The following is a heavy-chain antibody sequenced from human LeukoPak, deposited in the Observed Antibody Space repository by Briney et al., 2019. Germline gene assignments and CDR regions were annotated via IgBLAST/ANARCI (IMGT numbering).Heavy chain of an antibody. V-gene: IGHV3-20*04. CDR1: GFTFDDYG. CDR3: AREGVSYYGSRNDY. J-gene: IGHJ4*02. D-gene: IGHD3-10*01. CDR2: INWSGGST. Sequence: GGSLRLSCAASGFTFDDYGMTWVRQAPGKGLEWVSGINWSGGSTSYADSVKGRFTISRDNVKNSLYLQMNSLRAEDTALYYCAREGVSYYGSRNDYWGQGTLVTVSS.